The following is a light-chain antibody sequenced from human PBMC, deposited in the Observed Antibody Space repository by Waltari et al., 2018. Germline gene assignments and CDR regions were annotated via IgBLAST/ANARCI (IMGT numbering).Light chain of an antibody. CDR3: QHYKSLPVS. J-gene: IGKJ1*01. CDR2: HTS. Sequence: IVLTQSPGTLSLSPGERATLSCRASQRVSIYLAWYQQKPGQAPRRLIYHTSTSATGIPDRFSGSGSGTDFSLTISGLEPEDFAVYYCQHYKSLPVSFGQGTRVEIK. V-gene: IGKV3-20*01. CDR1: QRVSIY.